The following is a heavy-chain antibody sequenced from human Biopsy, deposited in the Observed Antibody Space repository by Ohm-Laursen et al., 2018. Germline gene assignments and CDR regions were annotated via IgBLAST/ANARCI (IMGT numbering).Heavy chain of an antibody. J-gene: IGHJ4*02. Sequence: SETLSLTCTVSGGSLNFYYWSWIRQPPGKGLEWIGYMYYSGSTKYSPSLKNRVTVSFDTSRNQFSLKLTSMTPADTAVYYCVRGRSPATYWGQGVLVIVSS. CDR2: MYYSGST. CDR1: GGSLNFYY. D-gene: IGHD3-16*01. V-gene: IGHV4-59*01. CDR3: VRGRSPATY.